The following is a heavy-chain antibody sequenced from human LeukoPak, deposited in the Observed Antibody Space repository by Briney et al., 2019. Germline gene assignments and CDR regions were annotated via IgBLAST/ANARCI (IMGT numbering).Heavy chain of an antibody. V-gene: IGHV3-33*01. CDR1: GFTFSTYG. CDR3: ARAGYNSGWYEY. J-gene: IGHJ4*02. D-gene: IGHD6-19*01. Sequence: LAGGSLRLSCAASGFTFSTYGMHWVRQAPGKGLECVAGIWEDGSNIYYADSVKGRFIISRDNSKNTLYLQMNSLRAEDTAVYYCARAGYNSGWYEYWGQGTLVTVSS. CDR2: IWEDGSNI.